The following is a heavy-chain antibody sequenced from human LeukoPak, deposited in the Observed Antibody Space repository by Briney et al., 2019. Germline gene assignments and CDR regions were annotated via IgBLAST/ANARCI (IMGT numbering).Heavy chain of an antibody. CDR3: AKDGVLLWFGELSTNNFDY. Sequence: GGSLRLSCAASGFTFSSYGMHWGRQAPGKGLEWVAVISYDGSNKYYADSVKGRFTISRDNSKNTLYLQMNSLRAQDTAVYYCAKDGVLLWFGELSTNNFDYWGQGTLVTVSS. CDR2: ISYDGSNK. CDR1: GFTFSSYG. J-gene: IGHJ4*02. V-gene: IGHV3-30*18. D-gene: IGHD3-10*01.